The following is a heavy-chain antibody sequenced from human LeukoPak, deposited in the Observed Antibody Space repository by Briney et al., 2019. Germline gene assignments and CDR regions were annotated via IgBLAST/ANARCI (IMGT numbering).Heavy chain of an antibody. CDR3: AKGPIAAAGTGYFDY. V-gene: IGHV3-9*01. J-gene: IGHJ4*02. CDR1: GFTFDDYA. D-gene: IGHD6-13*01. CDR2: ISWNSGSI. Sequence: GGSLRLSCAASGFTFDDYAMHWFRQAPGKGLEWVSGISWNSGSIGYADSVKGRFTISRDNAKNSLYLQMNSLRAEDTALYYCAKGPIAAAGTGYFDYWGQGTLVTVSS.